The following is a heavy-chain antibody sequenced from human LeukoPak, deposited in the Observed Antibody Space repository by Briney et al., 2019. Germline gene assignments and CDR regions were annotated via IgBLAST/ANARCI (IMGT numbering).Heavy chain of an antibody. CDR2: ISYDGSNK. Sequence: GGSLRLSCAASGFTLSGYFMSWVRQAPGKGLEWVAVISYDGSNKYYADSVKGRFTISRDNSKNTLYLQMNSLRAEDTAVYYCAKDLWFGELYGMDVWGQGTTVTVSS. CDR1: GFTLSGYF. D-gene: IGHD3-10*01. V-gene: IGHV3-30*18. J-gene: IGHJ6*02. CDR3: AKDLWFGELYGMDV.